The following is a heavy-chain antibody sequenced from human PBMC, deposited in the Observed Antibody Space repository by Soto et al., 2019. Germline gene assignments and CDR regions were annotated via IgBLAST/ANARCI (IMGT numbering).Heavy chain of an antibody. CDR2: ISPYNGNT. CDR3: AKSIAAAAPDAFDI. J-gene: IGHJ3*02. V-gene: IGHV1-18*01. D-gene: IGHD6-13*01. CDR1: GYTFNSYG. Sequence: GASVKVSCKASGYTFNSYGISWVRQAPGQGLEWMGWISPYNGNTNYAQKFQGRDTMTTDTSTSTAYMELRRLRSDDTAVYYCAKSIAAAAPDAFDIWGQGTMVTVSS.